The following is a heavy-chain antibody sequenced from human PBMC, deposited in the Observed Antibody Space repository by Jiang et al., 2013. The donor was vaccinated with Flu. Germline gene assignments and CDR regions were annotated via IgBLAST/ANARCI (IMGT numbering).Heavy chain of an antibody. Sequence: GAEVKKPGESLRISCKVSGYTFTSYWITWVRQMPGKGLEWMGRIDPSDGYTNYSPSFQGHVTISADKSISTAYLQWSSLKASDTAMYYCASPMEGSSWYLYVYWGQGTLVTVSS. CDR1: GYTFTSYW. V-gene: IGHV5-10-1*01. CDR3: ASPMEGSSWYLYVY. J-gene: IGHJ4*02. D-gene: IGHD6-13*01. CDR2: IDPSDGYT.